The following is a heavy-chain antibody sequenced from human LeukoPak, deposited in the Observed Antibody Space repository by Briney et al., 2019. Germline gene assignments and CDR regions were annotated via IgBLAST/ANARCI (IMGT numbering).Heavy chain of an antibody. J-gene: IGHJ3*02. CDR1: GVSISSYY. CDR3: ARVGYCSGGSCYRGAFDI. V-gene: IGHV4-59*01. CDR2: IYYSGST. D-gene: IGHD2-15*01. Sequence: SETLSLTCTVSGVSISSYYWSWIRQPPGKGLEWIGYIYYSGSTNYNPSLKSRVTISVDTSKNQFSLKLSSVTAADTAVYYCARVGYCSGGSCYRGAFDIWGQGTMVTVSS.